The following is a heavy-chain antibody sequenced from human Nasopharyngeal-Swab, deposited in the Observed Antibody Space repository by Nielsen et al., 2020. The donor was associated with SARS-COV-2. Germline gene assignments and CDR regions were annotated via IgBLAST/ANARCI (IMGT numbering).Heavy chain of an antibody. V-gene: IGHV4-34*01. Sequence: WIRQPPGKGLEWIGGINHSGRTNYNPSLKSRVTISVDTSKNQFSLKLSSVTAADTAVYYCASSPLWFGEPEHGMDVWGQGTTVTVSS. CDR3: ASSPLWFGEPEHGMDV. J-gene: IGHJ6*02. CDR2: INHSGRT. D-gene: IGHD3-10*01.